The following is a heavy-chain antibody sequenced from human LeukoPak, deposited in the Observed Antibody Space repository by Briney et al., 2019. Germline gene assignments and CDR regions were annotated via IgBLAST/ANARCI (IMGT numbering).Heavy chain of an antibody. CDR1: GFTFSGYA. J-gene: IGHJ4*02. CDR2: VSAGGGST. CDR3: ANGGGLFVGYFDY. Sequence: GGSLRLSCAASGFTFSGYAMSWVRQAPGKGLEWVSLVSAGGGSTYYADSVKGRFTISRDNSKNTLYLQMNSLRAEDTAIYYCANGGGLFVGYFDYWGQGTLVTVSS. D-gene: IGHD3-16*02. V-gene: IGHV3-23*01.